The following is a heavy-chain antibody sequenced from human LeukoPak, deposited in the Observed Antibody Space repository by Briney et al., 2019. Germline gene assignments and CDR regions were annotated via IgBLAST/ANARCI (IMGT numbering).Heavy chain of an antibody. CDR1: GGTFYGYA. D-gene: IGHD4-17*01. Sequence: SVKVSCKASGGTFYGYAINWVRQAPGQGLEWMGGSVLMFGTINFAPKFQGRVTITADESTSTAYMELTSLKSEDTAVYYCARGTTVTTAVLVPNDAFDIWGQGTMVTVSS. CDR3: ARGTTVTTAVLVPNDAFDI. CDR2: SVLMFGTI. J-gene: IGHJ3*02. V-gene: IGHV1-69*13.